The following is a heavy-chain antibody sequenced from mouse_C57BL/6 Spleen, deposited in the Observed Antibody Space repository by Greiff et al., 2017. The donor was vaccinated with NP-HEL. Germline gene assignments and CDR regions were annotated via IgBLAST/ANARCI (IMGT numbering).Heavy chain of an antibody. D-gene: IGHD1-1*01. V-gene: IGHV14-3*01. CDR1: GFNIKNTY. CDR2: IDPANGNT. Sequence: VHVKQSVAELVRPGASVKLSCTASGFNIKNTYMHWVKQRPEQGLEWIGRIDPANGNTKYAPKFQGKATITADTSSNTAYRQLSSLTSEDTAIYYGARSDYGSSYGYWGQGTTLTVSS. CDR3: ARSDYGSSYGY. J-gene: IGHJ2*01.